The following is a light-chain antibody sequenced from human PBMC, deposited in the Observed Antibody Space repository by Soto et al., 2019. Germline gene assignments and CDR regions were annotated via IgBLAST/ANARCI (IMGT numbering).Light chain of an antibody. J-gene: IGKJ1*01. CDR2: GAS. Sequence: EIVLTQSPGTLSLSPGERATLSCRASQSVSSSYLAWYQQKPGQAPRLLIYGASSRATGIPDRFSGSGSGTDFTLTISILEPEDFAGYYCQQYGSSPWTFGQGTKVEIK. CDR3: QQYGSSPWT. CDR1: QSVSSSY. V-gene: IGKV3-20*01.